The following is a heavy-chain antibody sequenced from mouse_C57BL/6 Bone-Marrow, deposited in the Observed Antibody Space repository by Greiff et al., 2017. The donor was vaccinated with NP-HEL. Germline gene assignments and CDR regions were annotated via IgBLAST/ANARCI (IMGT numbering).Heavy chain of an antibody. CDR3: AREDYVYAMDY. CDR1: GYTFTNYW. Sequence: QVQLQQSGAELVRPGTSVKMSCKASGYTFTNYWIGWAKQRPGHGLEWIGDIYPGGGYTNYNEKFKGKATLTADKSSSTAYMQFSSLTSEDSAIYYCAREDYVYAMDYWGQGTSVTVSS. CDR2: IYPGGGYT. D-gene: IGHD2-4*01. V-gene: IGHV1-63*01. J-gene: IGHJ4*01.